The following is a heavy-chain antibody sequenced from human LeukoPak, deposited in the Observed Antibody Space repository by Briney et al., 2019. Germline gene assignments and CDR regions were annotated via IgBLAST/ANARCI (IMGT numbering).Heavy chain of an antibody. Sequence: GESLKISCKGSGYNFASYWIGWVRPMPGKGLEWMGIIYPRDSDTRYSPSFQGQVTISADKSISTAYLQWSSLGASDTAMYYCARWHPSWDFPYWGQGTLVTVSS. CDR2: IYPRDSDT. CDR1: GYNFASYW. D-gene: IGHD3-3*01. CDR3: ARWHPSWDFPY. J-gene: IGHJ4*02. V-gene: IGHV5-51*01.